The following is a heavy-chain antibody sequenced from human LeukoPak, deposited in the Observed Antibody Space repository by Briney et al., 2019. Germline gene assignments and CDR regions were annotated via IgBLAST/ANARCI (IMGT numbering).Heavy chain of an antibody. CDR2: INHSGST. Sequence: SETLSLTCAVYGGSFSGYYWSWIRQPPGKGLEWIGEINHSGSTNYNPSLKSRVTISVDTSKNQFSLKLSSVTAADTAVYYCARGVVVGPNYYYGMDVWGQGTTVAVSS. D-gene: IGHD2-15*01. CDR1: GGSFSGYY. CDR3: ARGVVVGPNYYYGMDV. J-gene: IGHJ6*02. V-gene: IGHV4-34*01.